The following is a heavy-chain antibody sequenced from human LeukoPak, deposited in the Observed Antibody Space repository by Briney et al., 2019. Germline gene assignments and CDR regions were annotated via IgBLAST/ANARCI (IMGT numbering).Heavy chain of an antibody. J-gene: IGHJ5*02. CDR3: ARVHQLLSSGGWFDP. CDR1: GFTFSSYA. V-gene: IGHV3-23*01. D-gene: IGHD2-2*01. Sequence: PGGSLRLSCAASGFTFSSYAMSCVRQAPGKGLEWVSTISGSGGSTYYADSVKGHLTISRDNSKNTLYLQMNSLRAEDTALYHCARVHQLLSSGGWFDPWGQGTLVTVSS. CDR2: ISGSGGST.